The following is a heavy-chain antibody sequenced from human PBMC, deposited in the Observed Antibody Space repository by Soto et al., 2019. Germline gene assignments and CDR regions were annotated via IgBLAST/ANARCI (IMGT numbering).Heavy chain of an antibody. D-gene: IGHD5-12*01. CDR3: ARDLVDIVATMQAEAVSGCFDY. CDR1: GFTFSSYG. V-gene: IGHV3-33*01. CDR2: IWYDGSNK. J-gene: IGHJ4*02. Sequence: ESGGGVVQPGRSLRLSCAASGFTFSSYGMHWVRQAPGKGLEWVAVIWYDGSNKYYADSVKGRFTISRDNSKNTLYLQMNSLRAEDTAVYYCARDLVDIVATMQAEAVSGCFDYWGQGTLVTVSS.